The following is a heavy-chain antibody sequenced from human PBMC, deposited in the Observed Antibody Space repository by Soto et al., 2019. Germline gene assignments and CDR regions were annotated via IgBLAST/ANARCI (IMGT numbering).Heavy chain of an antibody. D-gene: IGHD4-17*01. CDR2: GSHTGSR. J-gene: IGHJ4*02. Sequence: SETLSLTCSVSGASINTGGFYWSWVRQFPGKGLDWIGYGSHTGSRYLNPSLRSRITISLDTPNNQFSLRLTSVTAADTAVYYCARVKVTTESFDSWGQGSLVTVSS. CDR3: ARVKVTTESFDS. V-gene: IGHV4-31*03. CDR1: GASINTGGFY.